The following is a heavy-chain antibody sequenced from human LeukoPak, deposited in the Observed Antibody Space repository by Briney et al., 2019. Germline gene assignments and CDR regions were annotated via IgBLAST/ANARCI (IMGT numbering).Heavy chain of an antibody. CDR2: ISANGGST. J-gene: IGHJ4*02. V-gene: IGHV3-23*01. Sequence: PGGSLRLSCAASGFTFSTYAMSWVRQAPGKGLEWVSAISANGGSTFYADSVKGRFTVSRDSSKDTLYLQMNSLRAEDTAVYYCARVDSSGWYTVFDYWGQGTLVTVSS. D-gene: IGHD6-19*01. CDR1: GFTFSTYA. CDR3: ARVDSSGWYTVFDY.